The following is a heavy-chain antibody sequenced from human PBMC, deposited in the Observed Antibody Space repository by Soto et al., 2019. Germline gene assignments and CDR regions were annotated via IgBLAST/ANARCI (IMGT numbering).Heavy chain of an antibody. CDR3: ARSTYYYDSSGPFDY. Sequence: QVQLVQSGAEVKKPGASVKVSCKASGYTFTTYGINWVRQAPGQGLEWVGWISTYNGNTDYAQKVQDRVTMTTDTSASTAYMELRSLRSDDTAVYYCARSTYYYDSSGPFDYWGQGTLVPVSS. J-gene: IGHJ4*02. CDR2: ISTYNGNT. CDR1: GYTFTTYG. V-gene: IGHV1-18*04. D-gene: IGHD3-22*01.